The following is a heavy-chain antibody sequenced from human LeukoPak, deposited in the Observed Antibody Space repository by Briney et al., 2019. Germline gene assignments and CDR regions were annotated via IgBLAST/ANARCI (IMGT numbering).Heavy chain of an antibody. Sequence: PGGSLRLSCAASGFTFNRSLMHWVRQAPGKGLEWVANLDPSGSQKRYVDSVKGRFIISKDNPGASLYLDMYSLRAEDTSIYYCAIWTSGNYWGQGTLVTVSS. J-gene: IGHJ4*02. D-gene: IGHD1-1*01. V-gene: IGHV3-7*01. CDR1: GFTFNRSL. CDR3: AIWTSGNY. CDR2: LDPSGSQK.